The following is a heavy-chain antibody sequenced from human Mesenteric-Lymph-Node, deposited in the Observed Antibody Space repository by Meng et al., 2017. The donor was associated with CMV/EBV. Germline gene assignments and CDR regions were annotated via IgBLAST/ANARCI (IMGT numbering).Heavy chain of an antibody. D-gene: IGHD6-19*01. CDR2: ITISGDIK. CDR1: GSTFRTYA. J-gene: IGHJ4*02. Sequence: GGSLRLSCAVPGSTFRTYAMSWVRQAPGKGLEWVSGITISGDIKYYADSVKGRFTISRDNSRNTLYLIMDSLRAADSGTYYCVKSASRYSSGWSRGENHFDYWGQGTLVTVSS. V-gene: IGHV3-23*01. CDR3: VKSASRYSSGWSRGENHFDY.